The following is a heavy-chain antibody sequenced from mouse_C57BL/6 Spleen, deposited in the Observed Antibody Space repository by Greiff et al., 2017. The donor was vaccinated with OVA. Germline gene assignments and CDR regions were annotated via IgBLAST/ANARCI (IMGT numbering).Heavy chain of an antibody. CDR3: ARDRLGLGMDY. D-gene: IGHD4-1*01. V-gene: IGHV5-4*01. Sequence: EVMLVESGGGLVKPGGSLKLSCAASGFTFSSYAMSWVRQTPEKRLEWVATISDGGSYTYYPDNVTGRFTISRDNAKNNLYLQMSHLKSEDTAMYYCARDRLGLGMDYWGQGTSVTVSS. J-gene: IGHJ4*01. CDR1: GFTFSSYA. CDR2: ISDGGSYT.